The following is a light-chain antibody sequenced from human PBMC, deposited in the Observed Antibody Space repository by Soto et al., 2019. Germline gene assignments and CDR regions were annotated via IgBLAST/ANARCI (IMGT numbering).Light chain of an antibody. CDR3: CSYAGSSSYV. V-gene: IGLV2-23*02. CDR2: EVS. J-gene: IGLJ1*01. Sequence: QSVLTQPASVSGSPGQSITISCTGPSSDVGSYNLVSWYQQHPGKAPKLRIYEVSKRPSGVSNRFSGSKSGNTASLTISGLQAEDEADYYCCSYAGSSSYVFGTGTQAHRP. CDR1: SSDVGSYNL.